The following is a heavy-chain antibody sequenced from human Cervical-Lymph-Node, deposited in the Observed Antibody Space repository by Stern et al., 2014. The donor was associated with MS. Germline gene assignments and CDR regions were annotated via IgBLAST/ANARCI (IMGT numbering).Heavy chain of an antibody. CDR1: GFSFSRYA. CDR2: IWYDGSNP. D-gene: IGHD6-13*01. CDR3: ASAYSSSHYYFDY. J-gene: IGHJ4*02. V-gene: IGHV3-33*01. Sequence: VQLVESEGGVVQPGRSLRLSCAASGFSFSRYAMHWVRQAPGKGLEWVAFIWYDGSNPSYADSVTGRFTISRDNFKNTLYLQMNSLRAEDTAVYYCASAYSSSHYYFDYWGQGTLVTVSS.